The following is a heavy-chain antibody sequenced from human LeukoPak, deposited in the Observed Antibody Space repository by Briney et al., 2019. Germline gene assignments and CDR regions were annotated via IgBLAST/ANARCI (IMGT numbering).Heavy chain of an antibody. CDR3: ARNFTDTITTRDNAFDI. Sequence: GGSLRLSCAASGFTFRTYDMHWVRQSPDKGLEWVAFIRYDGSDENYADSVKGRFTISRENSKNTLYLQMNSLRGEDTAVYYCARNFTDTITTRDNAFDIWGQGTMVTVSS. V-gene: IGHV3-30*02. J-gene: IGHJ3*02. CDR1: GFTFRTYD. CDR2: IRYDGSDE. D-gene: IGHD4-11*01.